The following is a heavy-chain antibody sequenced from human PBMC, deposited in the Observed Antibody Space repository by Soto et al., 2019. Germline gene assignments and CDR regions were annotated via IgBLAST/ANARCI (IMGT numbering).Heavy chain of an antibody. CDR2: ISGSGGST. CDR3: AKDPNSSGSYYYGMDV. Sequence: PGGSLRLSCAASGFTFSSYAMSWVRQAPGKGLEWVSAISGSGGSTYYADSVKGRFTISRDNSKNTLYLQMNSLRAEDTAVYYCAKDPNSSGSYYYGMDVWGQGTTVTVSS. J-gene: IGHJ6*02. D-gene: IGHD6-19*01. CDR1: GFTFSSYA. V-gene: IGHV3-23*01.